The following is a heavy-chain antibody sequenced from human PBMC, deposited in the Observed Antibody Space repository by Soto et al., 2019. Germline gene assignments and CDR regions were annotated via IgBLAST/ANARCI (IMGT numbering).Heavy chain of an antibody. CDR1: GGTFSSYA. Sequence: QVQLVQSGAEVKKPGSSVKVSCKASGGTFSSYAISWVRQAPGQGLEWMGGIIPIFGTANYAQKFQGRVTITADESTSTAYMELSSLRSEDTAVYYCARGVGAKVFSYYYGMDVWGQGTTVTVSS. V-gene: IGHV1-69*01. CDR2: IIPIFGTA. D-gene: IGHD1-26*01. J-gene: IGHJ6*02. CDR3: ARGVGAKVFSYYYGMDV.